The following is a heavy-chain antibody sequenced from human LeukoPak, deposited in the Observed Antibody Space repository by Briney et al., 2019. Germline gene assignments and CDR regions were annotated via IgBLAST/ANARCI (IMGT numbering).Heavy chain of an antibody. CDR2: IIPIFGTA. CDR3: ARVLGRFLGPPEAMGWFDP. Sequence: ASVKVSCKASGGTFSSYAISWVRQAPGQGLEWMGGIIPIFGTANYAQKFQGRVTITTDESTSTAYMELSSLRSEDTAVYYCARVLGRFLGPPEAMGWFDPWGQGTLVTVSS. V-gene: IGHV1-69*05. D-gene: IGHD3-3*01. CDR1: GGTFSSYA. J-gene: IGHJ5*02.